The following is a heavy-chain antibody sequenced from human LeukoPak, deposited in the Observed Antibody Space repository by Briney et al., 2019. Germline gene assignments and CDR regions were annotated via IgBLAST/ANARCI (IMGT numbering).Heavy chain of an antibody. CDR2: NNPSGGNT. J-gene: IGHJ4*02. Sequence: ASVKVSCKASGYTFTSYYMHWVRQAPGQGLGWMRINNPSGGNTSYARKFQGRVTMTRDTSTSTVYMELSSLRSEDTAVYYCARGGTGGENDYWGQGTLVTVSS. CDR1: GYTFTSYY. CDR3: ARGGTGGENDY. D-gene: IGHD1/OR15-1a*01. V-gene: IGHV1-46*01.